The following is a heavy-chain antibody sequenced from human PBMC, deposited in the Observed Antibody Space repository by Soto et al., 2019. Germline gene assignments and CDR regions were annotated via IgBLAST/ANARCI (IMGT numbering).Heavy chain of an antibody. CDR2: IYYSGST. D-gene: IGHD5-12*01. CDR1: GGSISSGDYY. CDR3: ASDVGGRYDGVNYGMDV. Sequence: QVQLQESGPGLVKPSQTLSLTCTVSGGSISSGDYYWSWIRQPPGKGLEWIGYIYYSGSTYYNPSLKSRVTISVDTSKNQFSLKLSSVTAADTAVYYCASDVGGRYDGVNYGMDVWGQGTTVTVSS. V-gene: IGHV4-30-4*01. J-gene: IGHJ6*02.